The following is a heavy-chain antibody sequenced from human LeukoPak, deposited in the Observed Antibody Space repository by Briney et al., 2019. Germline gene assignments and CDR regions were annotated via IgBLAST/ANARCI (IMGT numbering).Heavy chain of an antibody. CDR1: GYTFTGYY. V-gene: IGHV1-2*02. Sequence: ASVKVSCKASGYTFTGYYMHWVRQAPGQGLEWMGWINPDSGGTNYAQKFQGRATMTRDTSISTVYMQLSRLRSDDTAVYYCAGAGYSGNYYYYFDFWGQGTLVTVSS. D-gene: IGHD1-26*01. CDR3: AGAGYSGNYYYYFDF. J-gene: IGHJ4*02. CDR2: INPDSGGT.